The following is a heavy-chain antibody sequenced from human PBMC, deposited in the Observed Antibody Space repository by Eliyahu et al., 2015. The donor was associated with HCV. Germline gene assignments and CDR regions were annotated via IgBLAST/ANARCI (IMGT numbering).Heavy chain of an antibody. CDR1: GFPFSNCA. CDR2: ITGTGGST. V-gene: IGHV3-23*01. Sequence: EVQLLESGGGLVQPGGSLRLSCAASGFPFSNCAMGWVRQAPGKGLEWVSAITGTGGSTDYADSVKGRFTISRDNSKNTLYLQMNSLRADDTAVYYCAKTTTHYYGSGTYYWHWGQGALVTVSS. D-gene: IGHD3-10*01. J-gene: IGHJ4*02. CDR3: AKTTTHYYGSGTYYWH.